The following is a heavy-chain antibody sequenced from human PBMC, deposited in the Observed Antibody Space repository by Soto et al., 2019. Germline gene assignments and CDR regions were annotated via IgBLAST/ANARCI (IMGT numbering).Heavy chain of an antibody. Sequence: QLVESGGGLVKPGGSLRLSCAASGLTLSDHFMSWVRQAPGKGLEWVSCIDNSGSNTYYADSVKGRFTISRDNAKSSLDLQMNSLRAEDTAVYYCARDPQREDGHNFDDWGQGTLVTVSS. V-gene: IGHV3-11*01. CDR2: IDNSGSNT. CDR1: GLTLSDHF. CDR3: ARDPQREDGHNFDD. J-gene: IGHJ4*02.